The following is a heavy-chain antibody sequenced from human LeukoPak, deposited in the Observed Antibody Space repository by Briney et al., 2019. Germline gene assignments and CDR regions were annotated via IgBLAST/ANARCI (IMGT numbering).Heavy chain of an antibody. CDR1: GYTFTSYG. J-gene: IGHJ4*02. Sequence: ASVKVSCKASGYTFTSYGISWVRQAPGQGLEWMGWISPYNTNTNNVQNLQARVTMTTDTSTSTAYMELSSLRSEDTAVYYCARTIGGSYGYWGQGTLVTVSS. V-gene: IGHV1-18*01. D-gene: IGHD1-26*01. CDR3: ARTIGGSYGY. CDR2: ISPYNTNT.